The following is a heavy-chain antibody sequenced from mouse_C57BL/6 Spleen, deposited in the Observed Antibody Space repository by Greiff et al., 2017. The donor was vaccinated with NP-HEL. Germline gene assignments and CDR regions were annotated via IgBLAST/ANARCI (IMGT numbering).Heavy chain of an antibody. D-gene: IGHD4-1*01. V-gene: IGHV1-82*01. Sequence: QVQLKESGPELVKPGASVKISCKASGYAFSSSWMNWVKQRPGKGLEWIGRIYPGDGDTNYNGKFKGKATLTADKSSSTAYMQLSSLTSEDSAVYFCAPGAYYYAMDYWGQGTSVTVSS. J-gene: IGHJ4*01. CDR2: IYPGDGDT. CDR1: GYAFSSSW. CDR3: APGAYYYAMDY.